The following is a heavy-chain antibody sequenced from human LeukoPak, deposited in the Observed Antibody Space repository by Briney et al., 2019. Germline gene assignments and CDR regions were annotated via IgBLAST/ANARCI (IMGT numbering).Heavy chain of an antibody. V-gene: IGHV4-61*02. Sequence: SQTLSLTCTDSGVSISSGSYYWSWIRQPAGKGLEWIGRIYTSGSTNYNPSLKSRVTISVDTSKNQFSLKLSSVTAADTAVYYCARIQLWYFDYWGQGTLVTVSS. CDR2: IYTSGST. CDR1: GVSISSGSYY. CDR3: ARIQLWYFDY. J-gene: IGHJ4*02. D-gene: IGHD5-18*01.